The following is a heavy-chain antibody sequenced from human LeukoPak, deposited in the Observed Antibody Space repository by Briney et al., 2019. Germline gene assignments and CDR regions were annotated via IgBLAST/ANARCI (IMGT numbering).Heavy chain of an antibody. J-gene: IGHJ4*02. CDR2: ILYDGSKK. D-gene: IGHD3-22*01. Sequence: GGSLRLSCAASGFTFSHHGMHWVRRAPGEGLEWVAFILYDGSKKYYVDSVKGRFTISRDNSKNALSLQMNSLRAEDTAIYYCAKAIDKGTGYYMDFWGQGTLVTVSS. CDR1: GFTFSHHG. V-gene: IGHV3-30*02. CDR3: AKAIDKGTGYYMDF.